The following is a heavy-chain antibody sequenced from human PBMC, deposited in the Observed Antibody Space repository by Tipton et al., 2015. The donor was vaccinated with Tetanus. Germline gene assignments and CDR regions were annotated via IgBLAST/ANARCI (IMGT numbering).Heavy chain of an antibody. CDR3: AKGWELLRWERRDLFDY. Sequence: SLRLSCAASGFTLSSYGMHWVRQTPGKGLEWVAVISHDERNKIYADSVKGRFSISRDNSKSTLYLQMNNLRGDDSGVYYCAKGWELLRWERRDLFDYWGQGTLVTVSS. V-gene: IGHV3-30*18. D-gene: IGHD2-15*01. CDR2: ISHDERNK. CDR1: GFTLSSYG. J-gene: IGHJ4*02.